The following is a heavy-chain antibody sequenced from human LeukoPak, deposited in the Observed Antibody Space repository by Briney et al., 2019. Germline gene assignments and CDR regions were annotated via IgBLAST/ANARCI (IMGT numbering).Heavy chain of an antibody. CDR2: IKNKAQSYTT. CDR1: GFTFTNAW. J-gene: IGHJ4*02. CDR3: ARDGHTSLDY. Sequence: GGSLRLSCAASGFTFTNAWMNWVRQAPGKGLEWVGRIKNKAQSYTTDYAASVKGRFTISRDDSKNSLYLQMNSLKTEDTAVYYCARDGHTSLDYWGQGTLVTVSS. D-gene: IGHD3-16*02. V-gene: IGHV3-72*01.